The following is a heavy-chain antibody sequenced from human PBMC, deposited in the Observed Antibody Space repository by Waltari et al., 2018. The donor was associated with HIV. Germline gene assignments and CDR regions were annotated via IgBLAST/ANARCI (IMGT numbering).Heavy chain of an antibody. CDR2: IKQYGSEK. J-gene: IGHJ4*02. CDR3: ARLRGGYDFDY. Sequence: EVQLVESGGGLVQPGGSLRLSCAASGFTFSSYWMSWVRQAPGKGLECVANIKQYGSEKSYVDSVKGRFTISRDNAKNSLYLQMNNLRAEDTAVYYCARLRGGYDFDYWGQGTLVTVSS. D-gene: IGHD5-12*01. V-gene: IGHV3-7*01. CDR1: GFTFSSYW.